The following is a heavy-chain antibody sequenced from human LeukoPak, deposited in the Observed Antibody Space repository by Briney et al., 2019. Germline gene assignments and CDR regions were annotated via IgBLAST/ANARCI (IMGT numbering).Heavy chain of an antibody. V-gene: IGHV3-23*01. D-gene: IGHD3-10*01. J-gene: IGHJ4*02. CDR3: AKGGFTTRYYYGSGSYYPFDY. Sequence: GGSLRLSCAASGFTFSSYAMSWVRQAPGKGMEWVSAISGSGGSTYYADSVKGRFTISRDNSKNTLYLQMNSLRAEDTAVYYCAKGGFTTRYYYGSGSYYPFDYWGQGTLVTVSS. CDR1: GFTFSSYA. CDR2: ISGSGGST.